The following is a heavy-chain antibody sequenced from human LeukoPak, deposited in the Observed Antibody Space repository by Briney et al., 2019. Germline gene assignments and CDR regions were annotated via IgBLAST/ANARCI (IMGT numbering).Heavy chain of an antibody. D-gene: IGHD6-19*01. CDR1: VFTFEEYV. CDR2: INWNGGST. CDR3: ARARSGWSTGSFGY. Sequence: GALRLSCAASVFTFEEYVMCSGRQALGKRLEWVSGINWNGGSTGYADSVKGRFTISRDNAKNSLYLQMNSLRAEDTALYYCARARSGWSTGSFGYWGQGTLVTVSS. V-gene: IGHV3-20*04. J-gene: IGHJ4*02.